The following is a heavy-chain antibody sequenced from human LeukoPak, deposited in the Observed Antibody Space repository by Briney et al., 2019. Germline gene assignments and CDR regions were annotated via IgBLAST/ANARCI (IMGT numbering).Heavy chain of an antibody. Sequence: SETLSLTCTVSGGSISSYYWSWIRQPPGKGLEWIGYIYYSGSTNYNPSLKSRVTISVDTSKNQFSLKLSSATAADTAVYYCARYRTWFDPWGQGTLVTVSS. J-gene: IGHJ5*02. CDR2: IYYSGST. CDR3: ARYRTWFDP. V-gene: IGHV4-59*08. CDR1: GGSISSYY. D-gene: IGHD3-16*02.